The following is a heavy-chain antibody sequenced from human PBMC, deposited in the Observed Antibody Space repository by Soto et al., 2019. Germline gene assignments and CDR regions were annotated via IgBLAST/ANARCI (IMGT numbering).Heavy chain of an antibody. J-gene: IGHJ5*02. CDR1: GGTFSSYA. CDR2: IIPIFGTA. D-gene: IGHD2-21*02. V-gene: IGHV1-69*13. CDR3: ARGVVTPGWFDP. Sequence: GASVKVSCKASGGTFSSYAISWVRQAPGQGLEWMGGIIPIFGTANYAQKFQGRVTITADESTSTAYMELSSLRSEDTAVYYCARGVVTPGWFDPWGQGTMVTVSS.